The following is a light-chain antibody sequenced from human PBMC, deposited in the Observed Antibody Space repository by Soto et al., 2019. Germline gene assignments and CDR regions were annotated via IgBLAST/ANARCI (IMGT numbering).Light chain of an antibody. J-gene: IGKJ1*01. CDR2: GAS. Sequence: EIVMTQSPATLSLSPGERATLACRASQSVSSSFLAWYQQKPGQPPRHLIYGASSRATGIPDRFSGSGARTDFTLTISRLEPADFAVYSCQQYSSSPPWTFGQGTKVEIK. CDR3: QQYSSSPPWT. CDR1: QSVSSSF. V-gene: IGKV3-20*01.